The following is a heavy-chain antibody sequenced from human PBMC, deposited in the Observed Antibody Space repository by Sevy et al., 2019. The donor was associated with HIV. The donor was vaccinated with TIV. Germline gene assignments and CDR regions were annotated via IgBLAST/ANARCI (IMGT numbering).Heavy chain of an antibody. J-gene: IGHJ6*03. V-gene: IGHV3-74*01. CDR2: INSVGSST. CDR3: ARDRRTNSSIYYYYYMDV. D-gene: IGHD6-6*01. CDR1: GFTFSTYW. Sequence: GGSLRLSCAASGFTFSTYWMHWVRQAPGKGLVWVSRINSVGSSTTYADSVKGRFTISRDNAKNTLALQMNSLRGEDTAVYYCARDRRTNSSIYYYYYMDVWGKGTTVTVSS.